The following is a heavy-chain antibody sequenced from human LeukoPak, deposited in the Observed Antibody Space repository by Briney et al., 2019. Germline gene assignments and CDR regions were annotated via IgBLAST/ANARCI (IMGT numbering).Heavy chain of an antibody. D-gene: IGHD3-22*01. V-gene: IGHV7-4-1*02. CDR3: ARDLGAYDSSGYDAFDI. J-gene: IGHJ3*02. CDR1: GYTFTSYA. Sequence: ASVKVSCKASGYTFTSYAMNWVRQAPGQGLEWMGWINTNTGNPTYAQGFTGRFVFSLDTSVSTAYLQISSLKAEDTAVYYCARDLGAYDSSGYDAFDIWGQGTMVTVSS. CDR2: INTNTGNP.